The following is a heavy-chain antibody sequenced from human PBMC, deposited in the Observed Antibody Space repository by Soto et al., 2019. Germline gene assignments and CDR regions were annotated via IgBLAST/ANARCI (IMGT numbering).Heavy chain of an antibody. D-gene: IGHD1-26*01. V-gene: IGHV1-3*01. CDR3: ASSSGSYWQLDY. Sequence: ASVKVSCKASGYTFTDYYMHWVRQAPGQRLEWMGWINAGNGNTKYSQKFQGRVTITRDTSASTAYMELSSLRSEDTAVYYCASSSGSYWQLDYWGQGTLVTVSS. CDR1: GYTFTDYY. CDR2: INAGNGNT. J-gene: IGHJ4*02.